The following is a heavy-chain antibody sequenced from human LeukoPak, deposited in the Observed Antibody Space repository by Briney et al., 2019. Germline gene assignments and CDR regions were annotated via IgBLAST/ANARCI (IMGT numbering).Heavy chain of an antibody. J-gene: IGHJ3*02. V-gene: IGHV4-39*07. CDR3: ASRTASALEGFDI. CDR2: IYYSGST. D-gene: IGHD6-19*01. Sequence: SETLSLTCTVSGDSISSSSYYWGWIRQPPGKGLEWIGSIYYSGSTYYNPSLKSRVTISVDTSKNQFSLKLSFVTAADTAVYYCASRTASALEGFDIWGQGTMVTVSS. CDR1: GDSISSSSYY.